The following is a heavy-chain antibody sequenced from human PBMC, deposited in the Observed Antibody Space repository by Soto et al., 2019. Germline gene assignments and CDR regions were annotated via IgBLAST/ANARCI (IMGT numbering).Heavy chain of an antibody. CDR3: ARSQGSSTSLEIYYYYYYGMDV. V-gene: IGHV1-69*13. J-gene: IGHJ6*02. CDR2: IIPISDTT. CDR1: GGTFSSYA. D-gene: IGHD2-2*01. Sequence: SVKVSCRASGGTFSSYAISWVRQAPGQGLEWMGGIIPISDTTNYAQKFQGRVTITADESTSTAYMELSSLRSEDTAVYYCARSQGSSTSLEIYYYYYYGMDVWGQGTTVTVS.